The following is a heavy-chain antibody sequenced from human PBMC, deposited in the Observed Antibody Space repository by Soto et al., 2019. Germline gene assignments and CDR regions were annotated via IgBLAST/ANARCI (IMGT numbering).Heavy chain of an antibody. V-gene: IGHV1-3*01. CDR2: INAGNGNT. Sequence: ASVKVSCKASGYTFTSYAMHWVRQAPGQRLEWMGWINAGNGNTKYSQKFQGRVTITRDTSASTAYMELSSLRSEDTAVYYCARSYYGSGSYYNLYYYGMDVWGQVTTVTVSS. D-gene: IGHD3-10*01. CDR3: ARSYYGSGSYYNLYYYGMDV. J-gene: IGHJ6*02. CDR1: GYTFTSYA.